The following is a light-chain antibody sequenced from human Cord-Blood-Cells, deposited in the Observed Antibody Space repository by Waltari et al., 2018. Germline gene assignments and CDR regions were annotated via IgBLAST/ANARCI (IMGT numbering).Light chain of an antibody. V-gene: IGLV2-23*01. J-gene: IGLJ2*01. CDR2: EGS. CDR1: SSAVGSYNL. Sequence: QSALTQPASVSGSPGPSIPISCTGTSSAVGSYNLVSWYQQHPGKAPKLMIYEGSKRPSGVSNRFSGSKSGNTASLTISGLQAEDEADYYCCSYAGSSTVVFGGGTKLTVL. CDR3: CSYAGSSTVV.